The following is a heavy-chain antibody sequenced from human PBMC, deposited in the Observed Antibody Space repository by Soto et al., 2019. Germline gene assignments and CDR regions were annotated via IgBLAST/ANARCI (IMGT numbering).Heavy chain of an antibody. CDR2: ISSSSSYI. CDR3: GRGGSGGCSSVC. J-gene: IGHJ1*01. D-gene: IGHD2-15*01. Sequence: EVQLVESGGGLVKPGGSLRLSCAASGFTFSNHGMNWVRQAPGKGLEWVSYISSSSSYIYYADSVKGRFTISRDNAKNARYLQMNRLSAADRAVYDCGRGGSGGCSSVCWGQGTLVTVSS. V-gene: IGHV3-21*01. CDR1: GFTFSNHG.